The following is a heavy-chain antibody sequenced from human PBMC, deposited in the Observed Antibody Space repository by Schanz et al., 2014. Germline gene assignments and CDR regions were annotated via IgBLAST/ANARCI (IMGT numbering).Heavy chain of an antibody. D-gene: IGHD1-1*01. J-gene: IGHJ4*02. CDR1: GFSIRNHD. Sequence: EVQLVESGGGLVQPGGSLRLSCAASGFSIRNHDMHWVRQATGAGLEWVSAIGTAGDTFYLDSVKGRFTVSRDSGQNSLYLQMNSLRAGDTAVYYCARGTDWNRHYWGQGALVTVSS. CDR2: IGTAGDT. V-gene: IGHV3-13*04. CDR3: ARGTDWNRHY.